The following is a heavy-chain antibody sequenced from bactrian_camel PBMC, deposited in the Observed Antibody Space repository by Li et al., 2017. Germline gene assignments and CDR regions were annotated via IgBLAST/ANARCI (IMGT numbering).Heavy chain of an antibody. Sequence: HVQLVESGGDSVQAGGSLKLSCTVTPATVMNYCLGWFRRLPGQYREAVAAMPNGGRTTYADSVKGRFSISKDTRQNILYPQMNNLKPEDTSMYYCAAVHDEGCAGSVYLWEIAGDWGQGTQVTVS. CDR2: MPNGGRT. CDR1: PATVMNYC. D-gene: IGHD1*01. V-gene: IGHV3S53*01. J-gene: IGHJ4*01. CDR3: AAVHDEGCAGSVYLWEIAGD.